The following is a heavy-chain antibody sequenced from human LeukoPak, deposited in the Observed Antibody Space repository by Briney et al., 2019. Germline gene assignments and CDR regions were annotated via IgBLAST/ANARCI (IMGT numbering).Heavy chain of an antibody. Sequence: ASVKVSCKASGYTFTTYYVHWVRQAPGQGLEWMGIINPSGGSTTYAQKFRGRLTMTRDMSTSTVYMELSSLRSEDTAVYYCARDRALLGATTVDYWGQGTLVTVSS. D-gene: IGHD1-26*01. V-gene: IGHV1-46*01. J-gene: IGHJ4*02. CDR1: GYTFTTYY. CDR2: INPSGGST. CDR3: ARDRALLGATTVDY.